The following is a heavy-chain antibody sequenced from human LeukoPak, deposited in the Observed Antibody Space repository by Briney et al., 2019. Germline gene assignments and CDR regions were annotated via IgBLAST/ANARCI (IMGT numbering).Heavy chain of an antibody. D-gene: IGHD3-10*01. CDR2: ISWNSGSI. J-gene: IGHJ5*02. CDR3: AKGLVRGVIRPPWFDP. Sequence: QPGRSLRLSCAASGFTFDDYAMHWVRQAPGKGLEWVSGISWNSGSIGYADSVKGRFTISRDNAKNSLYLQMNSLRAEDTALYYCAKGLVRGVIRPPWFDPWGQGTLVTVSS. V-gene: IGHV3-9*01. CDR1: GFTFDDYA.